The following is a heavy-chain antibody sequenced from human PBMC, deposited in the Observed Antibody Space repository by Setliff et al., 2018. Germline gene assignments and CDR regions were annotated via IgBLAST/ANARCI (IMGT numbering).Heavy chain of an antibody. CDR2: IYYDDDK. D-gene: IGHD3-3*01. CDR1: GFSLSTTGVG. CDR3: ARGFWSGYFFLYY. Sequence: PTLVNPAETLTLTCSFSGFSLSTTGVGVGWIRQPPGKALEWLALIYYDDDKRYNPSLESRLTITKDTSKNQVVLSMTNMDPADTATFYCARGFWSGYFFLYYWGLGSLVTVSS. V-gene: IGHV2-5*02. J-gene: IGHJ4*02.